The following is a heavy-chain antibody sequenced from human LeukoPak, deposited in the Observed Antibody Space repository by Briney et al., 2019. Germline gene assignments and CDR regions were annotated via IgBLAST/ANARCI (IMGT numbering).Heavy chain of an antibody. CDR3: ARVGSGGAWFDF. CDR1: GGSFSGYY. CDR2: VYATGTT. J-gene: IGHJ4*02. V-gene: IGHV4-59*01. D-gene: IGHD6-19*01. Sequence: SETLSLTCAVYGGSFSGYYWSWIRQPPGKGLEWIAYVYATGTTNYNPSLKTRPTISMDTSKNQLSLTLTSVTAADTAVYYCARVGSGGAWFDFWGQGTLVSVSS.